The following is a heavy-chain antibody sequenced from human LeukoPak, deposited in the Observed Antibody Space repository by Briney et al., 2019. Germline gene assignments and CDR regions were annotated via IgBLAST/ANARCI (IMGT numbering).Heavy chain of an antibody. J-gene: IGHJ4*02. D-gene: IGHD5-12*01. CDR2: ISSSDSST. CDR3: ARDKYSGFVFDC. CDR1: GFTFSSYE. Sequence: GGSLRLSCAASGFTFSSYEMNWVRQAPGKGLEWVSYISSSDSSTYYADSVKGRFTISRDNAKNSLSLQMNSPRVEDTAVYYCARDKYSGFVFDCWGQGTLVTVSS. V-gene: IGHV3-48*03.